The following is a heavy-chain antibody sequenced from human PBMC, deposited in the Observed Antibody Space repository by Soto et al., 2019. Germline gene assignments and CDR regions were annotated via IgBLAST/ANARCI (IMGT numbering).Heavy chain of an antibody. CDR3: AKDHLTTTVTTVGY. D-gene: IGHD4-17*01. CDR1: GFTFSNYG. J-gene: IGHJ4*02. Sequence: QVQLVESVGGVVQPGRSLRLSCAASGFTFSNYGVHWVRQAPGKGLEWVAVISYHGSDKYYADSVKGRFTISRDNSKNTLYLQMDSLRAEDTAVYYCAKDHLTTTVTTVGYWGQGTLVTVSS. CDR2: ISYHGSDK. V-gene: IGHV3-30*18.